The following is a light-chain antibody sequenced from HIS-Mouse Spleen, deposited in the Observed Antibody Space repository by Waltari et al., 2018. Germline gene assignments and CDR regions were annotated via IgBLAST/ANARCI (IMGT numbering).Light chain of an antibody. CDR2: DVS. V-gene: IGLV2-14*03. CDR1: SSDVGGYNY. J-gene: IGLJ2*01. CDR3: SSYTSSSFNVV. Sequence: QSALTQPASVSGSPGQSITISCPGTSSDVGGYNYVPWHQQHPGKAPKLMIYDVSNRPSGVSNRFSGSKSGNTASLTISGLQAEDEADYYCSSYTSSSFNVVFGGGTKLTVL.